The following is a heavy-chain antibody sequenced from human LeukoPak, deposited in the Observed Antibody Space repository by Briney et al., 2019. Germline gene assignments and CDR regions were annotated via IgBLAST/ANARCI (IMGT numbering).Heavy chain of an antibody. CDR1: GFTFSSYW. V-gene: IGHV3-7*01. CDR3: ARFSLDYYDSSGPYDY. J-gene: IGHJ4*02. Sequence: PGGSLRLSCAASGFTFSSYWMSWVRQAPGKGLEWVAIIKQNGSEKNYVDSVKGRFTISRDNARSSLYLQMNSLRAEDTAVFYCARFSLDYYDSSGPYDYWGQGTLVTVSS. D-gene: IGHD3-22*01. CDR2: IKQNGSEK.